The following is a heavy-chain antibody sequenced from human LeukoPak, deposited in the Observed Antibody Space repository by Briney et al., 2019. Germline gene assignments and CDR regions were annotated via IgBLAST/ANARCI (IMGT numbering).Heavy chain of an antibody. V-gene: IGHV3-7*01. Sequence: GGSLRLSCAASGFTFSSYWMSWVRQAPGKGLEWVANIKQDGSEKYYVDSVKGRSTISRDNAKNSLYLQMNSLRAEDTAVYYCAREGRYYYDSSGYDFDAFDIWGQGTMVTVSS. CDR1: GFTFSSYW. CDR2: IKQDGSEK. D-gene: IGHD3-22*01. J-gene: IGHJ3*02. CDR3: AREGRYYYDSSGYDFDAFDI.